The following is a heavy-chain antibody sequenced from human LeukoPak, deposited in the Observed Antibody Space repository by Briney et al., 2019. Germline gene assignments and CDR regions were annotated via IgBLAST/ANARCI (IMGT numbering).Heavy chain of an antibody. Sequence: ASVKVSCKVSGYTLTELSMHWVRQAPGKGLEWMGGFDPEDGETICAQKFQGRVTMTEDTSTDTAYMELSCLRSKDTAVYYCATDTMLDSSTSSTFDYWGQGTLVTVSS. V-gene: IGHV1-24*01. D-gene: IGHD2-2*01. CDR2: FDPEDGET. CDR3: ATDTMLDSSTSSTFDY. CDR1: GYTLTELS. J-gene: IGHJ4*02.